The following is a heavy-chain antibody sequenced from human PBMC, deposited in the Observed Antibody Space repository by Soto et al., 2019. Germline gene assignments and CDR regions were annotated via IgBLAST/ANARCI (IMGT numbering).Heavy chain of an antibody. Sequence: GGSLRLSCAGSGFTFSSYAMGWVRQGPGKGLEWVAVVSIGGSTHYADSVRGRFTISRDNSKNTLSLQMNSLTAEDTAVYFCAKRRGAGGHFDYWGQGALVTVSS. CDR1: GFTFSSYA. CDR3: AKRRGAGGHFDY. V-gene: IGHV3-23*01. CDR2: VSIGGST. J-gene: IGHJ4*02. D-gene: IGHD2-15*01.